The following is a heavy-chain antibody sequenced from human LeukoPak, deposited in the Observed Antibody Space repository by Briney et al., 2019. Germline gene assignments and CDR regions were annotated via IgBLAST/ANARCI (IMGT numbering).Heavy chain of an antibody. V-gene: IGHV1-18*01. D-gene: IGHD2-2*01. Sequence: ASVKVSCKASGYTFTSYGISWVRQAPGQGLEWMGWISAYNGNTNYAQKLQGRVTMTTDTSTSTAYMELRSLRVEDTAVYYCAREVVIVVEPAANTIDYWGQGTRVTVSS. CDR3: AREVVIVVEPAANTIDY. J-gene: IGHJ4*02. CDR2: ISAYNGNT. CDR1: GYTFTSYG.